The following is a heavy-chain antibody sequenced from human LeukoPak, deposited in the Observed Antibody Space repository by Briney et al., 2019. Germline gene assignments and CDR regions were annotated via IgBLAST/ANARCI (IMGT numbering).Heavy chain of an antibody. J-gene: IGHJ6*03. CDR2: INHSGST. V-gene: IGHV4-34*01. Sequence: SETLSLTCAVYGGSFSGYYWSWIRQPPGKGLEGIGEINHSGSTNYNPSLTRRVTLSVDTSKNQFSLKLSSVTAADTAVYYCARTARGIAAAGQKTLRPYYYYYYMDVWGKGTTVTVSS. D-gene: IGHD6-13*01. CDR1: GGSFSGYY. CDR3: ARTARGIAAAGQKTLRPYYYYYYMDV.